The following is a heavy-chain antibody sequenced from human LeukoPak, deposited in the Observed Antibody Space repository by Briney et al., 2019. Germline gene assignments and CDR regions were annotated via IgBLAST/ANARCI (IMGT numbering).Heavy chain of an antibody. J-gene: IGHJ4*02. Sequence: GGSLRLSCAASGFTFSSYAMSWVRQAPGKGLEWVSAISGSGGSTYYADSVKGRFTISRDNSKNALYLQMNSLRTEDTAVYYCARDGPYYYDPHPDFDYWGQGTLVTVSS. V-gene: IGHV3-23*01. CDR3: ARDGPYYYDPHPDFDY. CDR1: GFTFSSYA. CDR2: ISGSGGST. D-gene: IGHD3-22*01.